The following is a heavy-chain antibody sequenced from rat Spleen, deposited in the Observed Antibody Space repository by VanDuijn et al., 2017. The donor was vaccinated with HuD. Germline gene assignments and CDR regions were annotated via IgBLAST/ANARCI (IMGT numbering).Heavy chain of an antibody. CDR3: AKEGDGGYSSYPNWFAY. CDR1: GFTFSTFP. J-gene: IGHJ3*01. D-gene: IGHD1-8*01. Sequence: EVQLVESGGGLVQPGRSLKLSCTASGFTFSTFPMVWVRQAPKKGLEWVAFISYDGSSTYYRDSVKGRFTISRDNAKSTLYLQMDSLRSEDTATYYCAKEGDGGYSSYPNWFAYWGQGTLVTVSS. V-gene: IGHV5-7*01. CDR2: ISYDGSST.